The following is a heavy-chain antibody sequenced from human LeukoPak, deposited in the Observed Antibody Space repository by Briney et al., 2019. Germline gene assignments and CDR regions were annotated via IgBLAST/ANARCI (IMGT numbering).Heavy chain of an antibody. Sequence: PSETLSLTCTVSGGSISSSSYYWGWIRQPPGKGLEWIGSIYYSGSTYYNPSLKSRVTISVDASKNQFSLKLSSATAADTAVYYCARQNYDFWSGYSSKARFDPWGQGTLVTVSS. CDR3: ARQNYDFWSGYSSKARFDP. V-gene: IGHV4-39*01. CDR2: IYYSGST. D-gene: IGHD3-3*01. J-gene: IGHJ5*02. CDR1: GGSISSSSYY.